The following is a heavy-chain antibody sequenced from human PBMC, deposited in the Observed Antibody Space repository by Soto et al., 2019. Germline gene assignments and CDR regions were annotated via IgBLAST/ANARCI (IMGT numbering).Heavy chain of an antibody. V-gene: IGHV1-46*01. J-gene: IGHJ4*02. CDR2: INPSGGST. CDR1: GYTFTSYY. Sequence: QVQLVQSGAEVKKPGASVKVSCKASGYTFTSYYMHWVRQAPGQGLEWMGIINPSGGSTSYAQKLQGRVTMTRDTSTSTVYMELSSLRSEDTAVYYCARDLTRYCTNGVCYTAPPYYFDYWGQGTLVTVSS. D-gene: IGHD2-8*01. CDR3: ARDLTRYCTNGVCYTAPPYYFDY.